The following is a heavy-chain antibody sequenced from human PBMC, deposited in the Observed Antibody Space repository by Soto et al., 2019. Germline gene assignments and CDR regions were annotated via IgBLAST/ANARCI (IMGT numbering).Heavy chain of an antibody. Sequence: GESLKISCNGSGYIFASHWVAWVRQMPEKGLEWIGTIYPGDSDTKYSSASRGHVTISADTSVSTAYLQWRSLEATDSAIYYCARYSGSYWHYLDFWGQGTLVTVSS. CDR2: IYPGDSDT. D-gene: IGHD1-26*01. CDR1: GYIFASHW. J-gene: IGHJ4*02. V-gene: IGHV5-51*01. CDR3: ARYSGSYWHYLDF.